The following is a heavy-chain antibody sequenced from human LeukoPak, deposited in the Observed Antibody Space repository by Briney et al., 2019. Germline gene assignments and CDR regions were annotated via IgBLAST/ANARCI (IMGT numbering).Heavy chain of an antibody. CDR2: IYYSGST. V-gene: IGHV4-59*01. CDR3: ARVGRVHREFQH. CDR1: GGSISSYY. Sequence: SETLSLTCTVSGGSISSYYWSWIRQPPGKGLEWIGYIYYSGSTNYNPSLKSRVTISVDTSKNQFSLKLSSVTAADTAVYYCARVGRVHREFQHWGQGTLVTVSS. D-gene: IGHD5-24*01. J-gene: IGHJ1*01.